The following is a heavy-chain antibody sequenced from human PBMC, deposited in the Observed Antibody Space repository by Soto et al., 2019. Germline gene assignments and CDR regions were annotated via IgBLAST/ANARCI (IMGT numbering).Heavy chain of an antibody. CDR1: GFTFSSYG. CDR3: ARRASSSWYAFDY. V-gene: IGHV3-30*03. CDR2: ISYDGSNK. D-gene: IGHD6-13*01. J-gene: IGHJ4*02. Sequence: GGSLRLSCAASGFTFSSYGMHWVRQAPGKGLEWVAVISYDGSNKYYADSVKGRFTISRDNSKNTLYLQMNSLRAEDTAVYYCARRASSSWYAFDYWGQGTLVTVSS.